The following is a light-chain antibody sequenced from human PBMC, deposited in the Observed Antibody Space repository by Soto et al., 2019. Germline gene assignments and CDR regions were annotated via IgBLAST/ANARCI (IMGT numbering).Light chain of an antibody. V-gene: IGLV2-14*01. CDR1: SSDVGGYNY. Sequence: QSALTQPASVSGSPGQSITISCTGTSSDVGGYNYVSWYQQYPGRVPKLLIYKVSNRPSGVSNRFSGSKSGNTASLTISGLQAEDEADYYCSSYTSGSTLVFGGGTKVTVL. CDR2: KVS. CDR3: SSYTSGSTLV. J-gene: IGLJ2*01.